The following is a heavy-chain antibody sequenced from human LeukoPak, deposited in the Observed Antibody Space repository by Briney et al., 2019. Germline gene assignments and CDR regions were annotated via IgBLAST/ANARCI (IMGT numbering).Heavy chain of an antibody. CDR3: AREGAIPLDGFDI. J-gene: IGHJ3*02. D-gene: IGHD2-21*01. CDR2: INSEGSST. CDR1: GFTFSSYW. V-gene: IGHV3-74*01. Sequence: GGSLRLSCAASGFTFSSYWMHWVRQAAGKGLVRVSRINSEGSSTSYADSVKGRFTISRDNAKNTLYLQMNSLRAEDTAAYYCAREGAIPLDGFDIWGQGTMVTVSS.